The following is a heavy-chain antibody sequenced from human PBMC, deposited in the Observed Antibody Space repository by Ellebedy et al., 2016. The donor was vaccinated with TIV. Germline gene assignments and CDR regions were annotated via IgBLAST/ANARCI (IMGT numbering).Heavy chain of an antibody. D-gene: IGHD1-20*01. Sequence: SETLSLTCAVYGGSFSGHSWSWIRQPPGRGLEWIGEINHRGSTSYNRSLRSRVNISIDTSKYQFTLRLSAVTAAYTAVYYCARGNFQDVDLDHWYFDLWGRGTLVTVSS. CDR1: GGSFSGHS. J-gene: IGHJ2*01. CDR3: ARGNFQDVDLDHWYFDL. V-gene: IGHV4-34*01. CDR2: INHRGST.